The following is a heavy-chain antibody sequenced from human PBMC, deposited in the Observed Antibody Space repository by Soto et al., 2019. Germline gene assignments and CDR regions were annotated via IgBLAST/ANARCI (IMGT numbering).Heavy chain of an antibody. V-gene: IGHV4-59*08. CDR3: ARHKLVGYYYDSSGYHDY. CDR2: IDSNGGT. CDR1: DDSSSSYK. Sequence: TLSLPCTVSDDSSSSYKWSWIRQPPGSGLEWIGYIDSNGGTSYNPSLQSRVTISIDTSTKQFSLKLSSVAAADTAVYYCARHKLVGYYYDSSGYHDYWGQGTLVTVSS. D-gene: IGHD3-22*01. J-gene: IGHJ4*02.